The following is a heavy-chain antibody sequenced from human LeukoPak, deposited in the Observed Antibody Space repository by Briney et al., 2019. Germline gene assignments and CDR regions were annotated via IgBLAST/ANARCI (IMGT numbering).Heavy chain of an antibody. J-gene: IGHJ5*02. CDR2: IYHSGST. Sequence: PSETLSLTCAVSGYSISSGYYWGWLRQPPGKGLEWIGNIYHSGSTYYNPSLKSRVTISLDTSKNQFSLKLSSVTAADTAMYHCARRDQRNWFDPWGQGTLVTVSS. D-gene: IGHD2-2*01. CDR3: ARRDQRNWFDP. CDR1: GYSISSGYY. V-gene: IGHV4-38-2*01.